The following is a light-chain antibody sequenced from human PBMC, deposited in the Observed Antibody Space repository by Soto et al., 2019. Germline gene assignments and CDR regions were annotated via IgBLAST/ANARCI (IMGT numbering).Light chain of an antibody. J-gene: IGKJ1*01. CDR1: QSVSNSY. CDR3: QQYATSWWK. V-gene: IGKV3-20*01. Sequence: EIVLTQSPGTLSLSPGERATLSCRASQSVSNSYLAWYQQKPGQAPSLLIYGASSRATGIPDRFSGSGSGTDFTLTISRLEPEDFAVYYCQQYATSWWKFGQGTKVEIK. CDR2: GAS.